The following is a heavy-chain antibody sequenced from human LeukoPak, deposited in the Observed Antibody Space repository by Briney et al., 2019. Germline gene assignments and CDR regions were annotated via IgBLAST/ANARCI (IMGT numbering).Heavy chain of an antibody. J-gene: IGHJ5*02. CDR1: GGSISSYY. Sequence: LETLSLTCTVSGGSISSYYWSWIRQPPGKGLEWIGYIHFSGSTNYNPSLKSRVTISVDTSKNQFSLKLSSVTAADTAVYYCARDRGTTGWFDPWGQGTLVTVSS. CDR3: ARDRGTTGWFDP. D-gene: IGHD1-1*01. V-gene: IGHV4-59*01. CDR2: IHFSGST.